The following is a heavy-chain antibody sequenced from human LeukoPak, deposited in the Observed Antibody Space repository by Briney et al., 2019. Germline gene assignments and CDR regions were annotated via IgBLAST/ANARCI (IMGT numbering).Heavy chain of an antibody. CDR3: ARDSVASSGTVDY. Sequence: PGGSLRLSCAASGFTFSSYSMNWVRQAPGKGLEWVSYISSSGSTIYYADSVKGRFTISRDNAKNSLYLQKNSLRAEDTAVYYCARDSVASSGTVDYWGQGTLVTVSS. V-gene: IGHV3-48*04. J-gene: IGHJ4*02. CDR1: GFTFSSYS. CDR2: ISSSGSTI. D-gene: IGHD6-19*01.